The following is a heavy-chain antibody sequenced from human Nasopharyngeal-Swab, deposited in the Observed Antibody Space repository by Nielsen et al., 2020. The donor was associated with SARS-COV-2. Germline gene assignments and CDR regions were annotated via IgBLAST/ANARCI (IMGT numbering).Heavy chain of an antibody. CDR1: GFTFSSYG. CDR2: ISYDGSNK. CDR3: AKGSYYYDSYGAFDI. V-gene: IGHV3-30*18. J-gene: IGHJ3*02. Sequence: GGSLRLSCAASGFTFSSYGMHWVRQAPGKGLEWVAVISYDGSNKYYADSVKGRFTISRDNSKNTLYLQMSSLRAEDTAVYYCAKGSYYYDSYGAFDIWGQGTMVTVSS. D-gene: IGHD3-22*01.